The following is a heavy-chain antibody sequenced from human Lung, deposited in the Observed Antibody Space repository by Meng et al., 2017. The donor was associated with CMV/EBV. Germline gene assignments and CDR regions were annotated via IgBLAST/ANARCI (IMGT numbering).Heavy chain of an antibody. J-gene: IGHJ4*02. CDR2: ISPSSSESYI. V-gene: IGHV3-21*01. CDR1: GFTFSTYS. Sequence: GESLKISCGASGFTFSTYSMNWVRQAPGKGLEWISSISPSSSESYIYYADSVKGRFTISRDNAKNSLYLQMNSLRAEDTAVYYCAKDMHSNFFPTDFDSWXQGTXVTVAS. CDR3: AKDMHSNFFPTDFDS. D-gene: IGHD2-15*01.